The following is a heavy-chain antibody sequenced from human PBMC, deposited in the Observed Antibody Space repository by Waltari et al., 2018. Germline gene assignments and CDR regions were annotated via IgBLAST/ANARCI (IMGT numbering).Heavy chain of an antibody. D-gene: IGHD2-2*01. V-gene: IGHV3-20*01. J-gene: IGHJ2*01. Sequence: EVQLVESGGRLVRPGGSLRLSCAASGFNFEDYGMTWVRQAPGKGLEWVSVISWKGGSKGYGDALKGRFNISRDNAKNSLYLEINNLRVDDTALYHCVREHYHLGYLDLWGRGTLVTVSS. CDR3: VREHYHLGYLDL. CDR2: ISWKGGSK. CDR1: GFNFEDYG.